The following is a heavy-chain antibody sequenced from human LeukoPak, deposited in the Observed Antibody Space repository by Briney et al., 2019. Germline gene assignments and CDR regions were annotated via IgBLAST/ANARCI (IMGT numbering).Heavy chain of an antibody. CDR1: GGTFSSYA. V-gene: IGHV1-69*13. D-gene: IGHD2-2*02. Sequence: SVKVSCKASGGTFSSYAISWVRQAPGQGLEWMGGIIPIFGTANYAQNVQGRVTITADESTSTAYMELSSLRSEDTAVYYCARDRGQPRYCSSTSCYNPQWFDPWGQGTLVTVSS. J-gene: IGHJ5*02. CDR2: IIPIFGTA. CDR3: ARDRGQPRYCSSTSCYNPQWFDP.